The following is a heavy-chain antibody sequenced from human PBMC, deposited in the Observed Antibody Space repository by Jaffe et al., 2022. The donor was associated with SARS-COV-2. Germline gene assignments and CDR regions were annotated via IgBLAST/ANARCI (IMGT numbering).Heavy chain of an antibody. V-gene: IGHV3-23*01. Sequence: EVQLLESGGDLVQPGGSLRLSCAASGFTFSSYTMSWVRRAPGKGLEWVSTISGSGGSTYYADSVKGRFTISRDNAKNTVYLQMNSLGAEDTAVYHCAKVAVINLELTPPWDNWGQGTLVTVSS. CDR1: GFTFSSYT. D-gene: IGHD2-21*01. J-gene: IGHJ4*02. CDR2: ISGSGGST. CDR3: AKVAVINLELTPPWDN.